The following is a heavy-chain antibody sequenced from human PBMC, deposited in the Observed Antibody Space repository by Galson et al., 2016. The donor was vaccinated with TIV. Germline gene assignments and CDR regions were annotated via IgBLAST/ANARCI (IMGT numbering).Heavy chain of an antibody. V-gene: IGHV1-69*06. Sequence: SVKVSCKASGGTLTSYAINWVRQAPGQGLEWMGGIIPLSHTPSYAQKYHDRVTIVADKSTGTVYMELRSLRSEDTAVYFCARDYRIMSTTTLDRWGQGTLVTVSS. CDR3: ARDYRIMSTTTLDR. D-gene: IGHD2-2*01. CDR1: GGTLTSYA. J-gene: IGHJ4*01. CDR2: IIPLSHTP.